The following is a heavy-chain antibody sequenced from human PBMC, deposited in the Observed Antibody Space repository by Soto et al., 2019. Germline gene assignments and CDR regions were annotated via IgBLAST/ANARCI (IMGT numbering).Heavy chain of an antibody. J-gene: IGHJ6*02. Sequence: SETLSLTCAVSGGSISSSNWWSWVRQPPGKGLEWIGEIYHGGSTNYNPSLKSRVTISVDKSKNQFSLKLSSVTAADTAVYYCARAREYDYVWGSYRSDYYYGMDVWGQGTTVTVSS. CDR2: IYHGGST. D-gene: IGHD3-16*02. CDR1: GGSISSSNW. CDR3: ARAREYDYVWGSYRSDYYYGMDV. V-gene: IGHV4-4*02.